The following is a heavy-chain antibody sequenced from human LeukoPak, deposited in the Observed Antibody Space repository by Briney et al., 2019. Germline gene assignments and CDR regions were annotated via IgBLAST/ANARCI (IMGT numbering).Heavy chain of an antibody. Sequence: SETLSLTCTVSGGSISSYYWSWIRQPPGKGLEWIGYIYYSGSTNYNPSLKSRVTISVDTSKSQFSLKLTSVTAADTAVYYCAREPLVGARHNWFDPWGQGTLVTVSS. D-gene: IGHD2-15*01. CDR2: IYYSGST. J-gene: IGHJ5*02. CDR3: AREPLVGARHNWFDP. V-gene: IGHV4-59*12. CDR1: GGSISSYY.